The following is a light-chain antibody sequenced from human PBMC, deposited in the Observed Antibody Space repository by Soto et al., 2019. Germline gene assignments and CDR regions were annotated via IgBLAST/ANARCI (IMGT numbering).Light chain of an antibody. Sequence: QSALTQPPSVSGSPGQRVTISCTGSSSNIGRGDDVPWYQQLPGAAPKLLIYGNNKRPSGVPDRFSGSKSGTSAALAINGLQAEDEADYHCQSYDNSLSAGVFGGGTKLTVL. CDR3: QSYDNSLSAGV. J-gene: IGLJ3*02. CDR2: GNN. V-gene: IGLV1-40*01. CDR1: SSNIGRGDD.